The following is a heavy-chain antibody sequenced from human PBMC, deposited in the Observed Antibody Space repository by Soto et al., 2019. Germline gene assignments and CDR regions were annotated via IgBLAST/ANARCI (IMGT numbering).Heavy chain of an antibody. CDR3: ARGYCSGGSCYPIEY. CDR1: GGTFSSYT. CDR2: IIPILGIA. Sequence: ASVKVSCKASGGTFSSYTISWVRQAPGQGLEWMGRIIPILGIANYAQKFQGRVTITADKSTSTAYMELSSLRSEDTAVYYCARGYCSGGSCYPIEYRGQGTLVTVPS. J-gene: IGHJ4*02. V-gene: IGHV1-69*02. D-gene: IGHD2-15*01.